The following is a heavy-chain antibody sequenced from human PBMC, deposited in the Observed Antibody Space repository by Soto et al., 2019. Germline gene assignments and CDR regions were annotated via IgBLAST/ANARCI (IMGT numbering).Heavy chain of an antibody. V-gene: IGHV1-69*13. J-gene: IGHJ6*02. CDR1: GGTSGSYA. CDR3: ARDESELELHGMTYYGMDV. Sequence: GAPGQASCNSPGGTSGSYAISWLRQSPGQGLEWMGGIIPIFGTANYAQKFQGRVTITADESTSTAYMELSSLRSEDTAVYYCARDESELELHGMTYYGMDVWRQGTTVTVS. D-gene: IGHD1-7*01. CDR2: IIPIFGTA.